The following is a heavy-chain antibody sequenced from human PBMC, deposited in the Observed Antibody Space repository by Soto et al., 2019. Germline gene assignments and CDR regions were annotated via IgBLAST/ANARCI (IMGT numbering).Heavy chain of an antibody. CDR3: ARVAPYYYDSSGYYGEDAFDI. J-gene: IGHJ3*02. V-gene: IGHV1-69*02. CDR1: GGTFSSYT. CDR2: IIPILGIA. Sequence: SVKVSCKASGGTFSSYTISWVRQAPGQGLEWMGRIIPILGIANYAQKFQGRVTITADKSTSTAYMELSSLRSEDTAVYYCARVAPYYYDSSGYYGEDAFDIWGQGTMVTVSS. D-gene: IGHD3-22*01.